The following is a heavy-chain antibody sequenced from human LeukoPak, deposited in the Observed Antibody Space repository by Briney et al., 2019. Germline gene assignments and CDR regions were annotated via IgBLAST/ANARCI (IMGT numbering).Heavy chain of an antibody. V-gene: IGHV4-4*07. CDR3: ARDPGGYGSGTLNAFDI. D-gene: IGHD3-10*01. CDR1: GGSISSYY. CDR2: IYTSGST. Sequence: PSETLSLTCTVSGGSISSYYWSWIRQPPGKGLEWIGRIYTSGSTNYNPSLKSRVTMSVDTSKNQFSLKLSSVTVADTAVYYCARDPGGYGSGTLNAFDIWGQGTMVTVSS. J-gene: IGHJ3*02.